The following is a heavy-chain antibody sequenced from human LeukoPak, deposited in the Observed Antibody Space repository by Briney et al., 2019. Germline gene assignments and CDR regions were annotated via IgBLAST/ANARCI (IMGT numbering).Heavy chain of an antibody. CDR3: ARDPLDIVVVPAARSYYFDY. V-gene: IGHV3-9*01. CDR1: GFTIHDHA. CDR2: IDWNSGRI. Sequence: PGGSLRLSCVGSGFTIHDHAMHWVRQAPGKGLEWVSGIDWNSGRIGYADSVKGRFTISRDNAKNSLYLQMNSLRAEDTAVYYCARDPLDIVVVPAARSYYFDYWGQGTLVTVSS. D-gene: IGHD2-2*01. J-gene: IGHJ4*02.